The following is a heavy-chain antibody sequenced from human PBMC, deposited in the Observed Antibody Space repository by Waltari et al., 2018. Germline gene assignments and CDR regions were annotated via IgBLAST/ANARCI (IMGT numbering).Heavy chain of an antibody. CDR2: IIPNSGNA. CDR3: ARPYCSGSSCFLLYYYYMDV. V-gene: IGHV1-8*02. CDR1: GYTFTSYD. D-gene: IGHD2-15*01. Sequence: QVQLVQSGAEVKKPGASVKVSCKASGYTFTSYDINWVRQATGQGLGWMGWIIPNSGNAGYAQKFQGRVTMTGNNSISTAYMELSSLRSEDTAVYYCARPYCSGSSCFLLYYYYMDVWGKGTTVTVSS. J-gene: IGHJ6*03.